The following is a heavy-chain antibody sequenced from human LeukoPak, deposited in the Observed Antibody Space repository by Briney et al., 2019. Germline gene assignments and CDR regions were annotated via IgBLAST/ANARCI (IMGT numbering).Heavy chain of an antibody. CDR3: ARGPYNYGFDY. J-gene: IGHJ4*02. CDR1: GFTVSSNY. CDR2: IYSGDNT. Sequence: GGSLRLSCAASGFTVSSNYMSWVRQAPGKGLEWVSVIYSGDNTYYADSVKGRFTISRDNSKNTVYLQMNSLRAEDTAVYYCARGPYNYGFDYWGQGTLVTVSS. D-gene: IGHD1-20*01. V-gene: IGHV3-66*01.